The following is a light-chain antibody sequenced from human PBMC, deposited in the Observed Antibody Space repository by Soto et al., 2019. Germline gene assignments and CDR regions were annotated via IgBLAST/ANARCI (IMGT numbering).Light chain of an antibody. CDR3: QQRSNWLWT. J-gene: IGKJ1*01. CDR1: QSVSSY. Sequence: EIALTQSPATLSLSPGERATLSCRASQSVSSYLAWYQQKPGQAPRLLIYDASNRATGIPARFSGSGSGTDFTLTISSLEPEDFAVYYWQQRSNWLWTFGQGTKVEIK. V-gene: IGKV3-11*01. CDR2: DAS.